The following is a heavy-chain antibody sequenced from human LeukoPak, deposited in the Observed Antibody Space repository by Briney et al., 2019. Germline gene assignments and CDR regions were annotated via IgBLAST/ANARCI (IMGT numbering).Heavy chain of an antibody. CDR1: GYSFTSYW. CDR3: ARLRGSYLSPFDY. Sequence: GDSLKISCKGSGYSFTSYWIGWVRQMPGKGLEWMGIIYPGDSDTRYSPSFQGQVTISADKSISTAYLRWSSLKASDTAMYYCARLRGSYLSPFDYCGQGTLVIVSS. V-gene: IGHV5-51*01. J-gene: IGHJ4*02. D-gene: IGHD1-26*01. CDR2: IYPGDSDT.